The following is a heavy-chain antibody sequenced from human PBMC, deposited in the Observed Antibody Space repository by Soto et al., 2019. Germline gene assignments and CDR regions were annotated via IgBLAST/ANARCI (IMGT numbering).Heavy chain of an antibody. CDR2: IYTSGST. J-gene: IGHJ6*02. CDR3: ARDLGYYDILTGFPRYCGMDV. D-gene: IGHD3-9*01. Sequence: SETLSLTCTVSGGSISSYYWSWIRQPAGKGLEWIGRIYTSGSTNYNPSLKSRVTMSVDTSKNQFSLKLSSVTAADTAVYYCARDLGYYDILTGFPRYCGMDVWGQGTTVTVSS. CDR1: GGSISSYY. V-gene: IGHV4-4*07.